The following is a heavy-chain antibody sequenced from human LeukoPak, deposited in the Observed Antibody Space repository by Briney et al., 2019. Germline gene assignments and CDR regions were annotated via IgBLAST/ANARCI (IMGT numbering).Heavy chain of an antibody. CDR3: ARRAHSYCSSTSCPYYMDV. J-gene: IGHJ6*03. CDR2: IYPGDSDT. D-gene: IGHD2-2*01. V-gene: IGHV5-51*01. CDR1: GYSFTSYW. Sequence: GESLKISCKGSGYSFTSYWIGWVRQMPGKGLEWMGIIYPGDSDTRYSPSFQDQVTISADRSISAAYLQWSSLKASDTAMYYCARRAHSYCSSTSCPYYMDVRGKGTTVTVS.